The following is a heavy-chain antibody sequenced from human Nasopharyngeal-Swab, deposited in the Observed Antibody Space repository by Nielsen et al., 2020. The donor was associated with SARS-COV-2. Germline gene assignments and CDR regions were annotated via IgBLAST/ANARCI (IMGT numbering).Heavy chain of an antibody. D-gene: IGHD5-24*01. V-gene: IGHV4-59*01. CDR1: GVSISSYY. J-gene: IGHJ4*02. CDR2: VYHSGST. Sequence: SETLSLTCTVSGVSISSYYWSWIRQPPGKGLEWIGYVYHSGSTNYNPSLKSRVTISVDTPKNQLSLRLRSVTAADTAVYYCARGSREIETYHFDYWGQGTLVTVSS. CDR3: ARGSREIETYHFDY.